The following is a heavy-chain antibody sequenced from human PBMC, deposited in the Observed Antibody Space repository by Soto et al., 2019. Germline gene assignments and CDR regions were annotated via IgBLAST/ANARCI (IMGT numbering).Heavy chain of an antibody. CDR2: VKQDGSET. V-gene: IGHV3-7*02. CDR3: ARVRIGNWFDL. D-gene: IGHD3-16*01. CDR1: GFTFNTYW. Sequence: GGSLRLSCAASGFTFNTYWMSWVRQAPGKGLEWVANVKQDGSETNYVDSVKGRFTISRDNAKNTLYLQMNSLRAEDTAVYYCARVRIGNWFDLWSQGTLVIVSS. J-gene: IGHJ5*02.